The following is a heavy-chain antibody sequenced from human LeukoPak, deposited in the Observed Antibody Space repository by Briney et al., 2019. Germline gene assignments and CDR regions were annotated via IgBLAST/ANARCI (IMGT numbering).Heavy chain of an antibody. Sequence: SETLSLTCTVSGGSISSGDYYWSWIRQHPGKGLEWIGYIYYSGNTYYNPSLRSRVTMSLDTSKNRFSLNLSSVTAADTAVYYCARGSRIQLWLSNWFDPWGQGTLVTVSS. CDR3: ARGSRIQLWLSNWFDP. CDR1: GGSISSGDYY. J-gene: IGHJ5*02. V-gene: IGHV4-31*03. D-gene: IGHD5-18*01. CDR2: IYYSGNT.